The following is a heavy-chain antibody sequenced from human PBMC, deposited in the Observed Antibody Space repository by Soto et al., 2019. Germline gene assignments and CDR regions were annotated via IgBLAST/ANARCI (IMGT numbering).Heavy chain of an antibody. D-gene: IGHD3-16*01. J-gene: IGHJ4*02. CDR3: TRDRGTSMITKLFDY. CDR1: GYTFTSYY. CDR2: INPSGGGT. V-gene: IGHV1-46*03. Sequence: QVQLVQSGAEVKKPGASIKVSCKASGYTFTSYYLHWVRQAPGQGLEWMGIINPSGGGTSYAQKFQSRVTMSIDSSTSTVYMEQSSLISDDTAVYYCTRDRGTSMITKLFDYWGQGTLVTVSS.